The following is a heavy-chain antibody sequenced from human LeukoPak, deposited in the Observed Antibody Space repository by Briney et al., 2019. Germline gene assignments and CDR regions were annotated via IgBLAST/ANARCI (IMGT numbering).Heavy chain of an antibody. CDR2: MNPKRVNP. Sequence: ASVKVSCKTSGYPFTSYDVNWVRQAPGQGLEWMGVMNPKRVNPDYAQRFQGRVSMTWNASRSTVYMELTSLSSEDTAVYYCARTPFDYWGQGTLVTVSS. V-gene: IGHV1-8*01. CDR1: GYPFTSYD. CDR3: ARTPFDY. J-gene: IGHJ4*02.